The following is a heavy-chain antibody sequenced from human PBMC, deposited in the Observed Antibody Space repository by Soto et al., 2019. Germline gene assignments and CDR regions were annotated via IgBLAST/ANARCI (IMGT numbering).Heavy chain of an antibody. V-gene: IGHV3-30*18. CDR3: AKEGEGLVSRGPYYYYYGMDV. CDR1: GFTFSSYG. J-gene: IGHJ6*02. D-gene: IGHD2-21*01. CDR2: ISYDGSNK. Sequence: QVQLVESGGGVVQPGRSLRLSCAASGFTFSSYGMHWVRQAPGKGLEWVAVISYDGSNKYYADSVKGRFTICRDNSKNTLYLQMNSLRAEDTAVYYCAKEGEGLVSRGPYYYYYGMDVWGQGTTVTVSS.